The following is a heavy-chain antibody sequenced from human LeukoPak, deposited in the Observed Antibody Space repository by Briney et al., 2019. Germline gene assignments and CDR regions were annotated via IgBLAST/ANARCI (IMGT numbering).Heavy chain of an antibody. Sequence: PSETLSLTCSVSGDSISPYSWTWIRQPPGKGLEWIGYIYYSGSTNYNPSLKSRVTISVDTSKNQFSLKLSSVTAADTAVYYCARGVGSSSSDYWGQGTLVTVSS. CDR3: ARGVGSSSSDY. J-gene: IGHJ4*02. CDR2: IYYSGST. CDR1: GDSISPYS. D-gene: IGHD6-13*01. V-gene: IGHV4-59*01.